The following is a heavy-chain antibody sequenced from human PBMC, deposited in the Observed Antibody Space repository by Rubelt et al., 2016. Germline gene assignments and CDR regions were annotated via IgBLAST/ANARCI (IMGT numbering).Heavy chain of an antibody. D-gene: IGHD6-13*01. CDR1: GGSISSNNW. CDR3: ARHESAGSSWPFDD. J-gene: IGHJ4*02. V-gene: IGHV4-4*02. CDR2: IHQSGST. Sequence: QVQLQESGPGLVKPSGTLSLTCGVSGGSISSNNWWGWVRQPPGKGLEWIGEIHQSGSTNYNPSLKSRVTISADKSKNQFSLDLTSVTAADTAVYYCARHESAGSSWPFDDWGQGTQVTVSS.